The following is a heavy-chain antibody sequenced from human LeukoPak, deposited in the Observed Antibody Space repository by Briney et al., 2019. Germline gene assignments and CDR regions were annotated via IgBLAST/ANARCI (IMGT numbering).Heavy chain of an antibody. J-gene: IGHJ4*02. CDR2: ISAYNGNT. D-gene: IGHD3-9*01. Sequence: ASVKVSCKASGYTFTSYGISWVRQAPGQGLEWMGSISAYNGNTNYAQKLQGRVTMTTDTSTSTAYMELRSLRSDDTAVYYCARMYYDILTGYYYFDYWGQGTLVTVPS. CDR1: GYTFTSYG. CDR3: ARMYYDILTGYYYFDY. V-gene: IGHV1-18*04.